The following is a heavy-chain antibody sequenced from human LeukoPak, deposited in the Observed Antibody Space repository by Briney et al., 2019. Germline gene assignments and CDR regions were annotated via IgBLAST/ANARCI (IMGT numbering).Heavy chain of an antibody. V-gene: IGHV1-18*01. CDR2: ISAYNGNT. Sequence: ASVKVSCKASGYTFTSYGISWVRQAPGQGLEWMGWISAYNGNTNYAQKLQGRVTMTTDTSTSTAYMELRSLRSDDTAVYYCATTLDSSGYHWYFDLWGRGTLVTVSS. J-gene: IGHJ2*01. CDR1: GYTFTSYG. D-gene: IGHD3-22*01. CDR3: ATTLDSSGYHWYFDL.